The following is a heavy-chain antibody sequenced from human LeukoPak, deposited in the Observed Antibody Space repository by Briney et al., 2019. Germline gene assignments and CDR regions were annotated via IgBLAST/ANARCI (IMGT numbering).Heavy chain of an antibody. D-gene: IGHD5-18*01. CDR2: IIPIFGTA. V-gene: IGHV1-69*01. CDR1: GGTFSSDA. CDR3: ARGSDTAMVMGYYYYYMDV. J-gene: IGHJ6*03. Sequence: SVRVSCKASGGTFSSDAISWVRQAPGQGLEWMGGIIPIFGTANYAQKFQGRVTITADESTSTAYMELSSLRSEDTAVYYCARGSDTAMVMGYYYYYMDVWGKGTTVTVSS.